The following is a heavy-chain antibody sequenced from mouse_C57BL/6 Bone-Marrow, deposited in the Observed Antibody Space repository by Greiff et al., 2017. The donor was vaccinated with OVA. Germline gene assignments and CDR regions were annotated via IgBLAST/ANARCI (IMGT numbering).Heavy chain of an antibody. CDR1: GFSLTSYG. CDR2: IWSGGST. Sequence: VQGVESGPGLVQPSQSLSITCTVSGFSLTSYGVHWVRQSPGKGLEWLGVIWSGGSTDYNAAFISRLSISKDNSKSQVYIKMNSLQAEDTAIYYCARNDYYGPFAYWGQGTLVTVSA. J-gene: IGHJ3*01. D-gene: IGHD1-1*01. CDR3: ARNDYYGPFAY. V-gene: IGHV2-2*01.